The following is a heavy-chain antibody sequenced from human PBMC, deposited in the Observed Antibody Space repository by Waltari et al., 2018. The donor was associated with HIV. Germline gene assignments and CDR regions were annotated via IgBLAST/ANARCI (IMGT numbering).Heavy chain of an antibody. CDR1: GGSMRSDNYY. V-gene: IGHV4-61*02. D-gene: IGHD3-16*02. CDR2: VDARGGT. J-gene: IGHJ4*02. CDR3: VGGGGGIVFIPCYFDH. Sequence: QVQLQVWGPGLVKPSQTLSLICDVSGGSMRSDNYYWNWVRPPAGKGLVWIGGVDARGGTTVKPSLTSRSTISKDTSKNQFSRRLTSVTAADTAVYYWVGGGGGIVFIPCYFDHWGQGALVTVSS.